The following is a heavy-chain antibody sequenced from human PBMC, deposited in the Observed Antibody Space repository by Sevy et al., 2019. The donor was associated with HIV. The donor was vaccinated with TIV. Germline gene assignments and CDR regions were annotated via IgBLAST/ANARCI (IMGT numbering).Heavy chain of an antibody. CDR3: ARRRSIGYYPMRYYMDV. J-gene: IGHJ6*03. D-gene: IGHD3-22*01. V-gene: IGHV4-59*01. CDR1: GGSISSYY. Sequence: SETLSLTCTVSGGSISSYYWSWIRQPPGKGLEWIGYIYYSGSTNYNPSLKSRVTISVDTSKNQFSLKLSSVTAADTAVYYCARRRSIGYYPMRYYMDVWGKGTTVTVSS. CDR2: IYYSGST.